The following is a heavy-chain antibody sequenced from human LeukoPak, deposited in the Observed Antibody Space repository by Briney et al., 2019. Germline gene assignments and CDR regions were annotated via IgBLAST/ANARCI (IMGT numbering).Heavy chain of an antibody. V-gene: IGHV1-18*01. CDR2: ISAYNGNT. CDR1: GYTFTSYG. Sequence: ASVKVSCKASGYTFTSYGISWVRQAPGQGLEWMGWISAYNGNTNYAQKLQGRVTMTTDTSTSTAYMELRSLRSDDTAVYYCAREYYSSSWPTLDYWGQGTLVTVSS. J-gene: IGHJ4*02. D-gene: IGHD6-13*01. CDR3: AREYYSSSWPTLDY.